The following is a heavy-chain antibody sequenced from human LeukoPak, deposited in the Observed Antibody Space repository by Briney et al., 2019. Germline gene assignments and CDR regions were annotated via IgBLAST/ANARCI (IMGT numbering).Heavy chain of an antibody. Sequence: GGSLRLSCAASGFTFSSYAMHWVRQAPGKGLEWVAVISYDGSNKYYADSVKGRSTISRDNPKNTLYLQMNSLRAEDTAVYYCAEGTPLDYWGQGTLVTVFS. V-gene: IGHV3-30*01. D-gene: IGHD3-10*01. CDR3: AEGTPLDY. CDR1: GFTFSSYA. J-gene: IGHJ4*02. CDR2: ISYDGSNK.